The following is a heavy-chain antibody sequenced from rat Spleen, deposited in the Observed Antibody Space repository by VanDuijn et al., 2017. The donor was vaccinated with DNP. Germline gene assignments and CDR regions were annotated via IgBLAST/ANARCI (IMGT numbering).Heavy chain of an antibody. D-gene: IGHD1-11*01. CDR3: ARLGWHGWFAY. CDR1: GFNLNDSW. J-gene: IGHJ3*01. CDR2: INKDSSTI. Sequence: EVKLVESGGGLVQPGRSLKLSCAASGFNLNDSWMGWVRQAPGKGLEWIGEINKDSSTINYSPSLKDKFTISRDNAQNTLYLQMSKLGSEDTAIYYCARLGWHGWFAYWGQGTLVTVSS. V-gene: IGHV4-2*01.